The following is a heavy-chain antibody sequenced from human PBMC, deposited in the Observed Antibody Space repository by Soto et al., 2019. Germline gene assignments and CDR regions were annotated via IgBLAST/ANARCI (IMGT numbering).Heavy chain of an antibody. CDR1: GDTFTSYG. Sequence: QVQLVQSGAEVKKPGASVKVSCKASGDTFTSYGISCVRQAPGRGLEWMGWISAYNGNTNYAQKLQGRVTMTTDTATSTAYMELRSLISDDTDVYDCARGGRTAYWYFDLWGSGTLVTVSS. D-gene: IGHD6-25*01. V-gene: IGHV1-18*01. CDR2: ISAYNGNT. CDR3: ARGGRTAYWYFDL. J-gene: IGHJ2*01.